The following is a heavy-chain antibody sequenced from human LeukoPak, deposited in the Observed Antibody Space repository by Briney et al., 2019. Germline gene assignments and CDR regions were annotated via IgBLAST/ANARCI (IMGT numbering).Heavy chain of an antibody. D-gene: IGHD3/OR15-3a*01. J-gene: IGHJ3*02. CDR3: VREISSGLTFDI. CDR2: ISGSDGST. V-gene: IGHV3-48*03. Sequence: GGSQRLSCAASGFARSSMNWVRQAPGKGLEWISYISGSDGSTYYGDSVKGRFTISRDSAKTSLYLQMNALRAEDTAIYYCVREISSGLTFDIWGQGTMVTVSS. CDR1: GFARSS.